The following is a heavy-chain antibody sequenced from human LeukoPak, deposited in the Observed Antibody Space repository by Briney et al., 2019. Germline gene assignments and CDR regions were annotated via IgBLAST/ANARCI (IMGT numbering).Heavy chain of an antibody. Sequence: SETLSLTCTVSGGSISSYYWSWIRQPPGKGLEWIGYIYYSGSTNYNPSLKSRVTISVDTSKNQFSLKLSSVTAADTAVYYCARGGGSPRWLRFSLYFDHWGQGTLVTVSS. J-gene: IGHJ4*02. D-gene: IGHD5-12*01. CDR3: ARGGGSPRWLRFSLYFDH. V-gene: IGHV4-59*01. CDR1: GGSISSYY. CDR2: IYYSGST.